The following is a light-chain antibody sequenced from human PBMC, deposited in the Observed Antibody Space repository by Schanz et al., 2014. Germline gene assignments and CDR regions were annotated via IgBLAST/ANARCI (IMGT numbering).Light chain of an antibody. V-gene: IGLV1-44*01. CDR1: SSNIGSNNT. CDR3: ASWDDSLSGWL. CDR2: SNN. Sequence: QSVLTQPPSASGTPGQRVTISCSGSSSNIGSNNTVNWFQQFPGTAPKLLIYSNNQRPSGAPDRFSGSKSGTSASLAISGLQSEDEADYYCASWDDSLSGWLFGGGTKLPVL. J-gene: IGLJ3*02.